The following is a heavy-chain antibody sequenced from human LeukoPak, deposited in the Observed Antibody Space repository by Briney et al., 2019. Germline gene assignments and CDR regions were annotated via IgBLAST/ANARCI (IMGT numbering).Heavy chain of an antibody. CDR3: ARDPSYYYDSSGYLPIDN. J-gene: IGHJ4*02. V-gene: IGHV3-30-3*01. CDR1: GFTFSGFP. D-gene: IGHD3-22*01. Sequence: GTSLRLSCAASGFTFSGFPMHWVRQAPGKGLEWVAFISYDGSDKFYAESVKSRFTVSRDNSKKTLYLQMTSLRAEDTAVYYCARDPSYYYDSSGYLPIDNWGQGTLVTVSS. CDR2: ISYDGSDK.